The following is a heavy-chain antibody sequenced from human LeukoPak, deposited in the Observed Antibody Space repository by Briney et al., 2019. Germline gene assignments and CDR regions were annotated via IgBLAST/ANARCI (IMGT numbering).Heavy chain of an antibody. D-gene: IGHD3-16*02. CDR1: GFTFDDYA. CDR2: ISWNSGSI. Sequence: GRSLRLSCAASGFTFDDYAMHWVRQAPGKGLEWVSGISWNSGSIGYADSVKGRFTISRDNAKNSLYLQMNSLRAEDTAVYYCARESHWGSYRPYDFDYWGQGTLVTVSS. CDR3: ARESHWGSYRPYDFDY. V-gene: IGHV3-9*01. J-gene: IGHJ4*02.